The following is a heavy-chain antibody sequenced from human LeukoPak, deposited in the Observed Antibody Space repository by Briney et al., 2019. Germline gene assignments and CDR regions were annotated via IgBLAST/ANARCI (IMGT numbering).Heavy chain of an antibody. Sequence: SQTLSLTCTVSGASISSGDYHWNWIRQPPGKGLEWIRFIHDSGSTYYNPSLKSRVTISVDTSKNQFSLKLSSVTAADTAVYYCARVVTFLLGMDVWGQGTTVTVSS. D-gene: IGHD5-18*01. V-gene: IGHV4-30-4*01. CDR1: GASISSGDYH. CDR3: ARVVTFLLGMDV. CDR2: IHDSGST. J-gene: IGHJ6*02.